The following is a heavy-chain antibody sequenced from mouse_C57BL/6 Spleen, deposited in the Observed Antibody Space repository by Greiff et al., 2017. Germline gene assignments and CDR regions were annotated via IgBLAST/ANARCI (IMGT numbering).Heavy chain of an antibody. Sequence: VQLKQSGPELVKPGASVKISCKASGYSFTDYNMNWVKQSNGKSLEWIGVINPNYGTTSYNQKLKCKATVTVDQSSCTAYMQLNILTSEDSAVSYCARVDYDRYFDVWGTGTTVTVSS. CDR1: GYSFTDYN. V-gene: IGHV1-39*01. CDR2: INPNYGTT. J-gene: IGHJ1*03. CDR3: ARVDYDRYFDV. D-gene: IGHD2-4*01.